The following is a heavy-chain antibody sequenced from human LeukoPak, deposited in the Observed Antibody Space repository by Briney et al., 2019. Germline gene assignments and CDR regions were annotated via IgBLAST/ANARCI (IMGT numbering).Heavy chain of an antibody. CDR2: TNSDGSST. V-gene: IGHV3-74*01. CDR1: GFTFSSYW. CDR3: ARAGYSGSYQYYFDY. D-gene: IGHD1-26*01. J-gene: IGHJ4*02. Sequence: PGGSLRLSCAASGFTFSSYWMHWVRQAPGKGLVWVSRTNSDGSSTSYADSVKGRFTISRDNAKNTLYLQMNSLRAEDTAVYYCARAGYSGSYQYYFDYWGQGTLVTVSS.